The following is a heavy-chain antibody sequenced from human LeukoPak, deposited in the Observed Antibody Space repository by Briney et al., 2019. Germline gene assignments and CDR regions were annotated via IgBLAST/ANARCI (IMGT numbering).Heavy chain of an antibody. CDR3: AREFGYHFDY. J-gene: IGHJ4*02. CDR1: GFTFSSYA. D-gene: IGHD3-10*01. V-gene: IGHV3-30-3*01. CDR2: ISYDGSNK. Sequence: GRSLRLSCAASGFTFSSYAMHWVRQAPGKGLEWVAVISYDGSNKYYAGSVKGRFTISRDNSKNTLYLQMNSLRAEDTAVYYCAREFGYHFDYWGQGTLVTVSS.